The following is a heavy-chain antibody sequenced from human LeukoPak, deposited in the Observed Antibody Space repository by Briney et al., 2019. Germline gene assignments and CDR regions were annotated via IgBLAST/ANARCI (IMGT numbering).Heavy chain of an antibody. J-gene: IGHJ4*02. CDR3: AREVVLTAISVFDY. V-gene: IGHV3-74*01. CDR1: GFIFSSYW. D-gene: IGHD2-21*02. Sequence: GGPLRLSCAASGFIFSSYWIHWVRQVPGKGLVWVSRINSDGSNTIYADSVKGRFTISRDSADNTVFLQMNSLRAEDTAVYYCAREVVLTAISVFDYWGQGTLVTVSS. CDR2: INSDGSNT.